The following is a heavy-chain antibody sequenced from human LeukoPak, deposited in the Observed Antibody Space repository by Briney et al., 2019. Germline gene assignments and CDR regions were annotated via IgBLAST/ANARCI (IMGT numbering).Heavy chain of an antibody. J-gene: IGHJ4*02. CDR1: GFIFSDYG. V-gene: IGHV3-33*01. Sequence: GGSLRLSCAASGFIFSDYGMHWFRRGPGKGLEWVAIIWHDGSEKYYADSVKGRFTISRDNSKNTLYLQMNSLRAEDTAVYYCARMGGYYFDYWGQGTLVTVSS. D-gene: IGHD3-16*01. CDR3: ARMGGYYFDY. CDR2: IWHDGSEK.